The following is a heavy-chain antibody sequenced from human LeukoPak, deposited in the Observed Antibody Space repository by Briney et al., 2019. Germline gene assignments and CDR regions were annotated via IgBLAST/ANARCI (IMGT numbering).Heavy chain of an antibody. V-gene: IGHV1-2*02. D-gene: IGHD1-1*01. J-gene: IGHJ4*02. CDR1: GYTFSGYY. CDR3: ARDGTTDGFARGGHDNFYF. Sequence: PGASVKVSCKASGYTFSGYYMHWVRQAPGQGLQWMGWINGNSGDTNYAQEFQGRVTMTRDTSISTASMELRSLTSDDTAVYYCARDGTTDGFARGGHDNFYFWGQGTLVTVSS. CDR2: INGNSGDT.